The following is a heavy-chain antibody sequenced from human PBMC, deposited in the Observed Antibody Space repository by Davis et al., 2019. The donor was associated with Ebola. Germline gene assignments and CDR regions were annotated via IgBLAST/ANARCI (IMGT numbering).Heavy chain of an antibody. Sequence: PSETLSLTCAVYGGSFSGYYWSWIRQPPGKGLEWIGEINHSGSTNYNPSPKSRVTISVDTSKNQFSLKLSSVTAADTAVYYCARLAAFSYGMDVWGQGTTVTVSS. D-gene: IGHD2-15*01. CDR1: GGSFSGYY. J-gene: IGHJ6*02. CDR2: INHSGST. CDR3: ARLAAFSYGMDV. V-gene: IGHV4-34*01.